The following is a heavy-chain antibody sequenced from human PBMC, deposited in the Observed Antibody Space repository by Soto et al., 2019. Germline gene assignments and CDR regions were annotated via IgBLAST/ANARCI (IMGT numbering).Heavy chain of an antibody. J-gene: IGHJ6*02. CDR1: GGSISSYY. CDR2: IYYYGST. Sequence: SETLSLTCTVSGGSISSYYWSWIRQPPGKGLEWIGYIYYYGSTNYNPSLKSRVTISVDTSKIQFSLKLSSVTAADTAVYYCASSNIAAAGFYYYGMDVWGRGTTVTVSS. D-gene: IGHD6-13*01. V-gene: IGHV4-59*01. CDR3: ASSNIAAAGFYYYGMDV.